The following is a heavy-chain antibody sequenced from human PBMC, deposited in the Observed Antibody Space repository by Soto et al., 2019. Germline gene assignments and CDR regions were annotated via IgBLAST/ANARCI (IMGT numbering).Heavy chain of an antibody. CDR2: ISSSSSYI. CDR1: GFTFSSYS. D-gene: IGHD2-2*01. J-gene: IGHJ4*02. V-gene: IGHV3-21*01. Sequence: PGGSLRLSCAASGFTFSSYSMNWVRQAPGKGLEWVSSISSSSSYIYYADSVKGRFTISRDNAKNSLYLQMNSLRAEDTAVYYCARDGPRGLYHHDYWGQGALVTVSS. CDR3: ARDGPRGLYHHDY.